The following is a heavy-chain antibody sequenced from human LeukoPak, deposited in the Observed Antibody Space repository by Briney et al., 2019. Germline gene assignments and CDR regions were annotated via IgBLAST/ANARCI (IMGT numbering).Heavy chain of an antibody. Sequence: ASVKVSRKASGYTFTGYYMHWVRQAPGQGLEWMGWINPNSGDTNYAQKFQGRVTMTRDTSISTAYMELSRLRSDDTAVYYCARYYYDSSGSFHYWGQGTLVTVSS. V-gene: IGHV1-2*02. D-gene: IGHD3-22*01. CDR1: GYTFTGYY. CDR2: INPNSGDT. J-gene: IGHJ4*02. CDR3: ARYYYDSSGSFHY.